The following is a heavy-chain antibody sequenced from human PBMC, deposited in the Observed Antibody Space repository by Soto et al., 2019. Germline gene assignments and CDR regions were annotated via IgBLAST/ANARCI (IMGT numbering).Heavy chain of an antibody. J-gene: IGHJ6*02. V-gene: IGHV1-3*01. Sequence: QVQLVQSGAEVKKPGASVKVSCKASGYTFTSYAMHWVRQAPGQRLEWMGWINAGNGNTKYSQKFQGRVTITRDTSASTDYMELSSLRSEDTAVYYCARDDTGVYCSGGSCYYYYGMDVWGQGTTVTVSS. CDR2: INAGNGNT. CDR3: ARDDTGVYCSGGSCYYYYGMDV. D-gene: IGHD2-15*01. CDR1: GYTFTSYA.